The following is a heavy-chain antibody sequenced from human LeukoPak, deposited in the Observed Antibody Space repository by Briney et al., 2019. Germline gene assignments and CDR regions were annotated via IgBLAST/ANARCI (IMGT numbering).Heavy chain of an antibody. J-gene: IGHJ3*02. Sequence: ASVKVSCKASGYTFTTYGLSWVRQAPGQGLEWMGWISAYNGNTNYAQKLQGRVTMTTDTSTSTAYMELRSLRSDDTAVYYCARGSDPSHDYGDFAFDIWGQGTMVTVSS. D-gene: IGHD4-17*01. CDR3: ARGSDPSHDYGDFAFDI. CDR2: ISAYNGNT. V-gene: IGHV1-18*01. CDR1: GYTFTTYG.